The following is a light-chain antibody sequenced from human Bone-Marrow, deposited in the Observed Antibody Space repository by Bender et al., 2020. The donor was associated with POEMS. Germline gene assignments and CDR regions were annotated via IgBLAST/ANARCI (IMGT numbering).Light chain of an antibody. CDR2: LNF. CDR1: STSVGGNS. Sequence: QSVLTQPPSASGTPGQRVTISCSGISTSVGGNSVSWYQHLPGTAPKLLIYLNFQRPSGVPDRFSASRSGTSASLAISGLQSEDEAEYYCAAWEDSLNGWVFGGGTKLTVL. V-gene: IGLV1-44*01. CDR3: AAWEDSLNGWV. J-gene: IGLJ3*02.